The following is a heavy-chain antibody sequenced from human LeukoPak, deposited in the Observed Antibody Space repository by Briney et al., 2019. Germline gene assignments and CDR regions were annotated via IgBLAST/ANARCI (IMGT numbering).Heavy chain of an antibody. CDR2: INPSGGST. V-gene: IGHV1-46*01. CDR3: ARVGAVDTATRYYFDY. D-gene: IGHD5-18*01. Sequence: ASVKVSCKASGYTFTSYCMHWVRQAPGQGLEWMGIINPSGGSTSYAQKFQGRVTMTRDTSTSTVYMGLSSLRSEDTAVYYCARVGAVDTATRYYFDYWGQGTLVTVSS. J-gene: IGHJ4*02. CDR1: GYTFTSYC.